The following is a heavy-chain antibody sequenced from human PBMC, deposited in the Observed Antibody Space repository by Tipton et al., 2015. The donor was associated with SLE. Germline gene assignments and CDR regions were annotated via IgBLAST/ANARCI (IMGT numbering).Heavy chain of an antibody. V-gene: IGHV3-9*01. CDR1: GFTFDDYA. CDR2: ISWNSGSI. CDR3: AKEGAGYSSSWYSDYYYGMDV. D-gene: IGHD6-13*01. J-gene: IGHJ6*02. Sequence: QLVQSGGGLVQPGRSLRLSCAASGFTFDDYAMHWVRQAPGKGLEWVSGISWNSGSIGYADSVKGRFTISRDNAKNSLYLQMNSLRAEDTAVYYCAKEGAGYSSSWYSDYYYGMDVWGQGTTVTVSS.